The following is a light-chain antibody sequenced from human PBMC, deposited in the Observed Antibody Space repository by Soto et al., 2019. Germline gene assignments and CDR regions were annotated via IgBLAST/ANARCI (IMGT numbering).Light chain of an antibody. V-gene: IGLV2-14*03. CDR1: STDVDTYNY. CDR2: DVN. Sequence: QSALTPPASVSGSPGQSITISCSGISTDVDTYNYVSWYQLHPGEAPKVLIYDVNSRPSGVSNRFSGSRSGNTASLTISGLQAEDEAHYYCSSHTTGRNPYVFGTGTKVTVL. CDR3: SSHTTGRNPYV. J-gene: IGLJ1*01.